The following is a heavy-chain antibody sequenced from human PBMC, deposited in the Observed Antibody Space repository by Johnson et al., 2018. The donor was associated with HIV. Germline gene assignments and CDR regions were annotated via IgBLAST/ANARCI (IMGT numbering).Heavy chain of an antibody. Sequence: VQLVESGGGVVQPGGSLRLSCAASGFTFSNYAMSWVRQAPGKGLEWVSSISGSGGSKYYADSAKGRFTISRDNSKNTLYLQMNSLRAEDTAMYYCARGWVGATLRAFDIWGQGTMVTVSS. CDR1: GFTFSNYA. J-gene: IGHJ3*02. D-gene: IGHD1-26*01. CDR2: ISGSGGSK. V-gene: IGHV3-23*04. CDR3: ARGWVGATLRAFDI.